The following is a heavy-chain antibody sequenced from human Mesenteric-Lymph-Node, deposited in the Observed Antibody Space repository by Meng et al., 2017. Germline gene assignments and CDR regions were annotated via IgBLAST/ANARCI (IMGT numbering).Heavy chain of an antibody. J-gene: IGHJ4*02. Sequence: GESLKISCAASGFTLGTYAMSWVRQAPGKGLEWVSGISGSGGSTYYADSVKGRFTISRDNSKNTLYLQMDTLRVEDTAVYYCARGYSGLYWGQGTLVTVSS. V-gene: IGHV3-23*01. CDR1: GFTLGTYA. CDR2: ISGSGGST. CDR3: ARGYSGLY. D-gene: IGHD6-19*01.